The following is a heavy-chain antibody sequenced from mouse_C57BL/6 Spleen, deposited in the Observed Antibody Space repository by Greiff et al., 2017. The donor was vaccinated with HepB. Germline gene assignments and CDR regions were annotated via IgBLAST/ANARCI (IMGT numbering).Heavy chain of an antibody. CDR3: ARDVTTGGDY. D-gene: IGHD1-1*01. Sequence: EVQVVESGGGLVKPGGSLKLSCAASGFTFSSYAMSWVRQTPEKRLEWVATISDGGSYTYYPDNVKGRFTISRDNAKNNLYLQMSHLKSEDTAMYYCARDVTTGGDYWGQGTTLTVSS. CDR1: GFTFSSYA. V-gene: IGHV5-4*01. CDR2: ISDGGSYT. J-gene: IGHJ2*01.